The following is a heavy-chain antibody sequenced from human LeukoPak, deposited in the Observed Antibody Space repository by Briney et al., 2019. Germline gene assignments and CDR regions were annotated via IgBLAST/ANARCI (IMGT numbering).Heavy chain of an antibody. V-gene: IGHV1-69*01. J-gene: IGHJ2*01. CDR1: GGTFSRYA. D-gene: IGHD4/OR15-4a*01. CDR2: IIPIFGTA. CDR3: ARAWDYGWYFDL. Sequence: GASVKVSCKASGGTFSRYAISWGRQAPGQGLGWMGGIIPIFGTANYAQKVEGRVTITADESTSTAYMELSSLRSEDTAVYYCARAWDYGWYFDLWGRGTLVTVSS.